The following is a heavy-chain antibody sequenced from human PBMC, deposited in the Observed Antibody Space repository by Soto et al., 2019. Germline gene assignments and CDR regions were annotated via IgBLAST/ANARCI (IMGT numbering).Heavy chain of an antibody. Sequence: QVQLVQSGAEVKKPGASVKVSCKTSGYTFTTYGISWVRQAPGQGLEWMGWISPYNGNTKYAQKLQGRVTMTADTSTSTAYMELRGLTSDDTAVYYCTGGWFGEFVYDFDYWGQGTLVAV. D-gene: IGHD3-10*01. CDR2: ISPYNGNT. CDR1: GYTFTTYG. J-gene: IGHJ4*02. CDR3: TGGWFGEFVYDFDY. V-gene: IGHV1-18*01.